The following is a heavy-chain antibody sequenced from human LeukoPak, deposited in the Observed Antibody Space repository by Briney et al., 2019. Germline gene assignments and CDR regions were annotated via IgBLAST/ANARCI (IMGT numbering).Heavy chain of an antibody. D-gene: IGHD3-22*01. CDR2: IYYSGST. CDR3: ARESRSGYYC. CDR1: GGSLSRYY. V-gene: IGHV4-59*01. Sequence: SETLSLTCTVSGGSLSRYYWSWIRQPPGRGLEWIGYIYYSGSTNYNPSLKSRANISVDASKNQFSLTLSSVTAADTAVYYCARESRSGYYCWGQGTLVTVSS. J-gene: IGHJ4*02.